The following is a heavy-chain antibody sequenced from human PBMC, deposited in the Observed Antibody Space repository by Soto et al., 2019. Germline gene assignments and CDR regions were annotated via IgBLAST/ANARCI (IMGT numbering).Heavy chain of an antibody. Sequence: QVQLVQSGAEVKKPGASVKVSCKASGYTFTSYAMHWVRQAPGQSLEWRGWNNAGNGKTKYSQKFQGRVTITRDTSASTAYMELSSLRSEDTAVYYCARDLTSSSWTGGQVGYWGQGTLVTVSS. CDR2: NNAGNGKT. CDR3: ARDLTSSSWTGGQVGY. V-gene: IGHV1-3*01. J-gene: IGHJ4*02. CDR1: GYTFTSYA. D-gene: IGHD6-13*01.